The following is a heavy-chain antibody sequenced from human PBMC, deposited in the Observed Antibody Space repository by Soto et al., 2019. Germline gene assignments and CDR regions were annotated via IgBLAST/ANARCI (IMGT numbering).Heavy chain of an antibody. V-gene: IGHV4-39*01. CDR1: GGSISSFTYY. D-gene: IGHD3-10*01. J-gene: IGHJ5*02. CDR2: VYYNENT. CDR3: ARRGRYYGSPGWFDP. Sequence: SETLSLTCSVSGGSISSFTYYWGWIRQPPGKGLEWIGTVYYNENTYYNPSLKSRVAITVDTAKNQFSLNLRSVTAADTAMYFCARRGRYYGSPGWFDPWGPGTLVTVSS.